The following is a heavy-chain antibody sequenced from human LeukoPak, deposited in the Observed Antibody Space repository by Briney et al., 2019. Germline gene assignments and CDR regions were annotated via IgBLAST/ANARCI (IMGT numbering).Heavy chain of an antibody. CDR3: VRHVARAFDI. CDR2: INHSGSS. Sequence: SETLSLTCAVYGGSFTNYYWSWIRQPPGKGLEWIGEINHSGSSKYNPSLKSRVTISIDTSKNQLSLKLSSVTAADTAVYSCVRHVARAFDIWGQGAKVTVSS. J-gene: IGHJ3*02. V-gene: IGHV4-34*01. CDR1: GGSFTNYY.